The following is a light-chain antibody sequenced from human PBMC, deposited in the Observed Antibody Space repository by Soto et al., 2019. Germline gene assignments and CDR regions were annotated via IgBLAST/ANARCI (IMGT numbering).Light chain of an antibody. CDR1: SSDVETNAL. J-gene: IGLJ1*01. CDR3: CSYVGATTYV. CDR2: EAS. V-gene: IGLV2-23*01. Sequence: QSALTQPASVSGSPGQSITITCTGTSSDVETNALVSWFQQHPGNVPKLLIYEASKRPSGVSRRFSGSQSGNTASLTISGLQAEDEAEYYCCSYVGATTYVFGSGTKLTVL.